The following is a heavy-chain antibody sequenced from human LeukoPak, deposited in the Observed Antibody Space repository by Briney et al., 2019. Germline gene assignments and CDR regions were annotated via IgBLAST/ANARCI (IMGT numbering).Heavy chain of an antibody. CDR3: AKARSGAYYFDY. Sequence: GGSLRLSCAASGFTFSDYYMSWIRQAPGKGLEWVSAISGSGGSTYYADSVKGRFTISRDNSKNTLYLQMNSLRVEDTAVYYCAKARSGAYYFDYWGQGTLVTVSS. CDR2: ISGSGGST. V-gene: IGHV3-23*01. D-gene: IGHD2-15*01. J-gene: IGHJ4*02. CDR1: GFTFSDYY.